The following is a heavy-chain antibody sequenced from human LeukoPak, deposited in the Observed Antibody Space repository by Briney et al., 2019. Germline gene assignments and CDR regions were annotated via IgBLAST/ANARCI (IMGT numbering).Heavy chain of an antibody. V-gene: IGHV3-53*01. J-gene: IGHJ2*01. CDR2: LYTANTT. CDR3: VRDQDHYWYFDL. Sequence: GGPLRLSCAASGLTVSSNYMSWVRQAPGKGLEWVSVLYTANTTHYADSVKGRFTVSRDNSKNILYLQMNSLRVEDTAVYYCVRDQDHYWYFDLWGRGTLVIVSS. CDR1: GLTVSSNY.